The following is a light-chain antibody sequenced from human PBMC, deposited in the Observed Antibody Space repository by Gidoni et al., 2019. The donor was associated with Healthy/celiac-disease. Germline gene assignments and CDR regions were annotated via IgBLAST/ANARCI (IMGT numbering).Light chain of an antibody. J-gene: IGKJ1*01. CDR2: AAS. CDR1: QSISSY. Sequence: DIQMTQSPSSLSASVGDRVTITCRASQSISSYLNGYQQKPGKAPKRLIYAASILQSGVPSRFSGSGSGTDFTLTISSLQPEDFATYYCQQSYSTPPTFGQGTKVEIK. CDR3: QQSYSTPPT. V-gene: IGKV1-39*01.